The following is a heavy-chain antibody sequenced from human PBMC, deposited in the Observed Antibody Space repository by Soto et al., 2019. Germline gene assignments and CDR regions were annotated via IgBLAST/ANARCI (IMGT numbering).Heavy chain of an antibody. D-gene: IGHD5-12*01. V-gene: IGHV3-7*01. Sequence: GGSLRLSCAASGFTFSNYWMTWVRQAPGKGLEWVANIKQDGSEKHYVDSVKGRFTISRDNGKKSVYLQMNSLRAEDTAVYYCASQRRDGYFGDYWGQGTLVTVSS. CDR2: IKQDGSEK. CDR3: ASQRRDGYFGDY. CDR1: GFTFSNYW. J-gene: IGHJ4*02.